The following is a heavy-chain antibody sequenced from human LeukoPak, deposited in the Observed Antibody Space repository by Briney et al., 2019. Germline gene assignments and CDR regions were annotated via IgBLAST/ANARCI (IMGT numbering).Heavy chain of an antibody. D-gene: IGHD6-13*01. CDR1: GGSISSYY. V-gene: IGHV4-59*01. Sequence: PSETLSLTCTVSGGSISSYYWSWIRQPPGKGLEWIGYIYYSGSTNYNPSPKSRVTISVDTSKNQFSLKLSSVTAADRAVYYCARHRLSSFDAFDIWGQGTMVTVSS. J-gene: IGHJ3*02. CDR2: IYYSGST. CDR3: ARHRLSSFDAFDI.